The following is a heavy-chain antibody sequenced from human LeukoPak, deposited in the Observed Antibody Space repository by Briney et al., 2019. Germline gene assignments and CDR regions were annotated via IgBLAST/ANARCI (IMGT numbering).Heavy chain of an antibody. D-gene: IGHD4-23*01. J-gene: IGHJ4*02. CDR2: IYYSGST. CDR1: GGSISSSSYY. V-gene: IGHV4-39*01. Sequence: ASETLSLTCTVSGGSISSSSYYWGWIRQPPGKGLEWIGSIYYSGSTYYNPSLKSRVTISVDTSKNQFSLKLSSVTAADTAVYYCAANLMVVTPSHYWGQGTLVTVSS. CDR3: AANLMVVTPSHY.